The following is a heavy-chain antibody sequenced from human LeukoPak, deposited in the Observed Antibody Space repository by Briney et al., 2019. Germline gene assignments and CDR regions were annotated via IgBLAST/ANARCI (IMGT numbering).Heavy chain of an antibody. CDR2: NTTSSSYI. CDR1: GFTFSSYS. Sequence: GGSLRLSCAASGFTFSSYSMNWVRQAPGKGLEWVSSNTTSSSYIHYADSVKGRFTISRDNAKNSLYLQMNSLRAEDTAVYYCARVLLGGSGSYLDAFDIWGQGTMVTVSS. CDR3: ARVLLGGSGSYLDAFDI. V-gene: IGHV3-21*01. D-gene: IGHD3-10*01. J-gene: IGHJ3*02.